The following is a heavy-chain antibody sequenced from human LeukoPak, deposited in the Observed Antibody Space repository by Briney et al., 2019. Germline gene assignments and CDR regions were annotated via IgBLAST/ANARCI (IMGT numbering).Heavy chain of an antibody. V-gene: IGHV3-9*01. CDR2: ISWNSGSI. J-gene: IGHJ4*02. CDR3: AKDPYRRYGSGKGYFDY. Sequence: PGGSLRLSCAASGFTFDDYAMHWVRQAPGKGLEWVSGISWNSGSIGYADSVKGRFTISRDNAKNSLYLQMNSLRAEDTALYYCAKDPYRRYGSGKGYFDYWGQGTLVTVSS. D-gene: IGHD3-10*01. CDR1: GFTFDDYA.